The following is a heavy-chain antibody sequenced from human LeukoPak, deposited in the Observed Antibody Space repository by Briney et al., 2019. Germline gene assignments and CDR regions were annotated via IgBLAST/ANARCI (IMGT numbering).Heavy chain of an antibody. Sequence: PGGSLRLSCAASESTFTNYAMTWFRQAPGKGLEWVSVISGSGDTRFYADSVKGRFTISRDNSKNTLYLQMNSLRVDDTAVYYCAKDHSVSGQSVRGCDIWGQGTMVTVSS. J-gene: IGHJ3*02. CDR2: ISGSGDTR. CDR1: ESTFTNYA. D-gene: IGHD3-22*01. V-gene: IGHV3-23*01. CDR3: AKDHSVSGQSVRGCDI.